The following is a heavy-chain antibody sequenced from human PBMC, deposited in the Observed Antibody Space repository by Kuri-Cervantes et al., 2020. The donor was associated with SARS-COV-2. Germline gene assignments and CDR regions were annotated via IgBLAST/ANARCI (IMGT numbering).Heavy chain of an antibody. D-gene: IGHD3-3*01. J-gene: IGHJ4*02. CDR2: ISSSGSTI. CDR3: ARGDFWSGYYLDY. V-gene: IGHV3-11*04. Sequence: GGSLRLSCAASGFTFSDYYMTWIRLAPGKGLEWVSYISSSGSTIYYADSVKGRFTISRDNAKNSLYLQMNSLRAEDTAVYYCARGDFWSGYYLDYWGQGTLVTVSS. CDR1: GFTFSDYY.